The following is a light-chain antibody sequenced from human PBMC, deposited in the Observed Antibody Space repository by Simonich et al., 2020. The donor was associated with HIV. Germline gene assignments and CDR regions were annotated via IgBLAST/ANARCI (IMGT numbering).Light chain of an antibody. Sequence: DIQMTQSPSSLSASVGDRVTITCRASQSISSYLNWYQQKPGKAPKLLIYKASSLESGVPSRFSGSGSGTEFILTISSLQPEDVATYYCLQDYQTPYTFGQGTKLEIK. V-gene: IGKV1-5*03. CDR3: LQDYQTPYT. J-gene: IGKJ2*01. CDR1: QSISSY. CDR2: KAS.